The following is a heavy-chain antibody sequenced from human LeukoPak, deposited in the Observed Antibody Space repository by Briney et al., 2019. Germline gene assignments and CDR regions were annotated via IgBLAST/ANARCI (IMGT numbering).Heavy chain of an antibody. Sequence: SETLSLTCTVSGGSINNYYWSWIRQPPGKGLEWIGYISYSGSTNYNPSLKRRVTISVATSKNQFSLKVSSVTAADTAVYYCARSKGHYDILTGYSEDIWGQGTMVTVSS. CDR2: ISYSGST. CDR3: ARSKGHYDILTGYSEDI. CDR1: GGSINNYY. V-gene: IGHV4-59*08. J-gene: IGHJ3*02. D-gene: IGHD3-9*01.